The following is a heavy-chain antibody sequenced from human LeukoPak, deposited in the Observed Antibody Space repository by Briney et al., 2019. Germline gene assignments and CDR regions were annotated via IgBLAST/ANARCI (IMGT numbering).Heavy chain of an antibody. V-gene: IGHV1-46*01. Sequence: ASVKVSCKASGYTFTSYYMHWVRQAPGQGLEWMGIINPSGGSTSYAQKFQGRVTMTRDTSTSTVYMELSSLRSEDTAVYYCARGPYYGSGSYYWFDPWGQGTLVTVFS. J-gene: IGHJ5*02. D-gene: IGHD3-10*01. CDR2: INPSGGST. CDR1: GYTFTSYY. CDR3: ARGPYYGSGSYYWFDP.